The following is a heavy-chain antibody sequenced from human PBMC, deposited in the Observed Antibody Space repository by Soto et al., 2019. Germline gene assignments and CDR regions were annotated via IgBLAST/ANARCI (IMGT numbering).Heavy chain of an antibody. D-gene: IGHD1-26*01. Sequence: PGWSLRLSCAASGFTFSSYAMHWVRQAPGKGLEWVAVISYDGSNKYYADSVKGRFTISRDNSKNTLYLQMNSLRAEDTAVYYCARDGIGHGMDVWGQGTTVAVSS. CDR3: ARDGIGHGMDV. V-gene: IGHV3-30-3*01. CDR1: GFTFSSYA. J-gene: IGHJ6*02. CDR2: ISYDGSNK.